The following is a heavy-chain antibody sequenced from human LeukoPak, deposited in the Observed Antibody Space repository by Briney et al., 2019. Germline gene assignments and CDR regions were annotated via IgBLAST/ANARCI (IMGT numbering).Heavy chain of an antibody. CDR3: ARDPPDEKMANAMDV. CDR2: IYATGRT. D-gene: IGHD2-8*01. CDR1: SGSISGYY. J-gene: IGHJ6*01. Sequence: SETLSLTCAVSSGSISGYYWRWMRQPAGKALEWIGRIYATGRTTYNPFLKTRVTMSVDTSKNQFSLEVSSVTAADTAVYYCARDPPDEKMANAMDVWGQGTAVTVSS. V-gene: IGHV4-4*07.